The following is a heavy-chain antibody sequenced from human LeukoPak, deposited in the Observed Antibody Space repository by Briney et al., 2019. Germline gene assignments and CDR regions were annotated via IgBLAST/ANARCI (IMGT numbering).Heavy chain of an antibody. CDR1: GYTFTGCY. CDR3: ARGSPDWDSGDY. Sequence: ASVKVSCKASGYTFTGCYMHWVRQAPGQGLEWMGWINPNSGGTNYAQKFQGRVTMTRDTSISTAYMELSRLRSDDTAVYYCARGSPDWDSGDYWGQGTLVTVSS. CDR2: INPNSGGT. V-gene: IGHV1-2*02. J-gene: IGHJ4*02. D-gene: IGHD1-26*01.